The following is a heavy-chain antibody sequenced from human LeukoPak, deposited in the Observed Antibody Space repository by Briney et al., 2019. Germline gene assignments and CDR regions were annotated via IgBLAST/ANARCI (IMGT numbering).Heavy chain of an antibody. Sequence: SETLSLTCTVSGGSISSYYWSWIRQPAGKGLEWIGRIYTSGSTNYNPSLKSRVTMSVDTSKNQFSLKLSSVTAADTAVYYCARARNQPPNYYYMDVWGKGTTVTVSS. CDR1: GGSISSYY. D-gene: IGHD1-14*01. J-gene: IGHJ6*03. V-gene: IGHV4-4*07. CDR2: IYTSGST. CDR3: ARARNQPPNYYYMDV.